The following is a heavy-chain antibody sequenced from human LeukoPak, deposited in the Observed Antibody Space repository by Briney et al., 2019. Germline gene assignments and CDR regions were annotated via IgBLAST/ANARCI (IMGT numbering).Heavy chain of an antibody. CDR3: TRVSRYSYGLDY. D-gene: IGHD5-18*01. CDR1: GFTFSSYS. Sequence: GGSLRLSCAASGFTFSSYSMNWVRQAPGRGLEWISYITSSGSPMHYADSVKDRFTISRDNARKSLYLQMNSLRAEDTAVYYCTRVSRYSYGLDYWGQGTLVTVSS. J-gene: IGHJ4*02. CDR2: ITSSGSPM. V-gene: IGHV3-48*04.